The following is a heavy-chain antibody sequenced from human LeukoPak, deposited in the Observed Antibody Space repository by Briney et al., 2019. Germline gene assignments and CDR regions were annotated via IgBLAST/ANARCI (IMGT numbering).Heavy chain of an antibody. V-gene: IGHV3-7*01. D-gene: IGHD2-15*01. CDR1: GLTFSRNW. CDR3: ARDSGGYDY. CDR2: INEDGSEP. Sequence: GGSLRLSCSASGLTFSRNWMSWVRQVPGKGLEWVANINEDGSEPYYVDSVKGRFTISRDNAKSLLYLQLNSLRAEDTAVYYCARDSGGYDYWGQGTLVTVSS. J-gene: IGHJ4*02.